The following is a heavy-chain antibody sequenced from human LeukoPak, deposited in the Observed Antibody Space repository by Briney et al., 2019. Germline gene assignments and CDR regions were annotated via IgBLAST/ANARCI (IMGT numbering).Heavy chain of an antibody. Sequence: GGSLRLSCAASGFTFNYFSVNWVRQAPGKGLEWVSYISSSSNTIYYADSVKGRFTISRDNARNSLYLQMNSLRDEDTAVYYCARDLDYYDSSVGYWGQGTLVTVSS. D-gene: IGHD3-22*01. CDR1: GFTFNYFS. J-gene: IGHJ4*02. CDR3: ARDLDYYDSSVGY. CDR2: ISSSSNTI. V-gene: IGHV3-48*02.